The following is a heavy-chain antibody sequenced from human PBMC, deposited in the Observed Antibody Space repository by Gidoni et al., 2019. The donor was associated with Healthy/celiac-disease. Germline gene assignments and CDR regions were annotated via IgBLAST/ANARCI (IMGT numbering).Heavy chain of an antibody. J-gene: IGHJ6*02. Sequence: QVQLQQWGAGLLKPSETLSLTCAVYGGSFSGYYLSWIRQPPGKGLEWMGEINHSGSTNDNPTLKSRVTISVDTSKNQFSLKLSSVTAADTAVYYCARGGGVRGVTYYYYGMDVWGQGTTVTVSS. CDR3: ARGGGVRGVTYYYYGMDV. V-gene: IGHV4-34*01. D-gene: IGHD3-10*01. CDR2: INHSGST. CDR1: GGSFSGYY.